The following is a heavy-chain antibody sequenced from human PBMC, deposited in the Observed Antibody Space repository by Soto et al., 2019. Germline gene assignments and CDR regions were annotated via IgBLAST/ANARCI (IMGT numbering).Heavy chain of an antibody. Sequence: QLQLQESGSGLGKPSQTLSLTCAVSGGSISSGGYSWSWIRQPPGKGLEWIGYIYHSGSTYYNPSLKSRVTISVDRSKNQFSLKLSSVTAADTAVYYCARGPYNYDSSGYLNWFDPWGQGTLVTVSS. CDR1: GGSISSGGYS. J-gene: IGHJ5*02. D-gene: IGHD3-22*01. V-gene: IGHV4-30-2*01. CDR3: ARGPYNYDSSGYLNWFDP. CDR2: IYHSGST.